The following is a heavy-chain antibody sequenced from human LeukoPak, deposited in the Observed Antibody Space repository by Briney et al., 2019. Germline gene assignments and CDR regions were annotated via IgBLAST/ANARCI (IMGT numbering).Heavy chain of an antibody. Sequence: ASVTVSCKASGYTFTGYYMHWVRQAPGQGLEWMGWINPNSGGTNYAQKFQGRVTMTRDTSISTAYMELSRLRSDDTAVYYCALVVDTAMGPFDYWGQGTLVTVSS. J-gene: IGHJ4*02. V-gene: IGHV1-2*02. D-gene: IGHD5-18*01. CDR2: INPNSGGT. CDR3: ALVVDTAMGPFDY. CDR1: GYTFTGYY.